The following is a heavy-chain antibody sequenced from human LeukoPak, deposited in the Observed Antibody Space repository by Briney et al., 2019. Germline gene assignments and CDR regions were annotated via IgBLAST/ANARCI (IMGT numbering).Heavy chain of an antibody. V-gene: IGHV4-59*01. CDR1: GGSISSYY. CDR3: ARGWYYYAADALDI. CDR2: IYYGGST. Sequence: SETLSLTCTVSGGSISSYYWSWIRQPPGKGLEWIGYIYYGGSTNYNPSLKSRVTISVDTSKTQFSLKLSSVTAADTAVYYCARGWYYYAADALDIWGQGTMVTVSS. D-gene: IGHD3-10*01. J-gene: IGHJ3*02.